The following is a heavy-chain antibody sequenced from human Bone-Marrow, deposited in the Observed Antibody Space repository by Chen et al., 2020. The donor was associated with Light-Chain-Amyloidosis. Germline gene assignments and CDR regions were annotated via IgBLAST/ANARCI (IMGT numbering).Heavy chain of an antibody. Sequence: EVQLVASGGGLVQPGGSLRLSCAASGFSIDTYWLHWVRQAPGKGLVWVSRISGDGSSRSYADSVKGRFTISRDNVKNILYLEMNSLRVEDTATYYCARDLTTVTVWGQGTTVTVSS. CDR2: ISGDGSSR. CDR1: GFSIDTYW. D-gene: IGHD4-17*01. J-gene: IGHJ6*02. V-gene: IGHV3-74*01. CDR3: ARDLTTVTV.